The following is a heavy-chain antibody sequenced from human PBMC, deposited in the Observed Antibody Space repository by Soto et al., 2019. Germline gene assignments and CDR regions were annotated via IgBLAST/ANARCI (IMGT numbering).Heavy chain of an antibody. D-gene: IGHD2-2*01. CDR3: ARDPGYCTSIRCHGR. V-gene: IGHV3-33*01. J-gene: IGHJ4*02. CDR2: IWYDGSNK. CDR1: GLTFSNYG. Sequence: GGSLRLSCTASGLTFSNYGMHWVRQAPGKGLEWVALIWYDGSNKYYADSVKGRFTVSRDDSQNTLYLQMNSLRAEDTAVYYCARDPGYCTSIRCHGRWGQGTLVTVSS.